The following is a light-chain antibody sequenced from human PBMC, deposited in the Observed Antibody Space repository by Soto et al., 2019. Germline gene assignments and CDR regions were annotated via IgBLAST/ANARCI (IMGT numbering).Light chain of an antibody. J-gene: IGLJ2*01. CDR1: SSNIGSNY. CDR3: AAWDDSLSGHVV. Sequence: QSVLTQPPSASGTPGQRVTISCSGSSSNIGSNYVYWYRQLPGTAPKLLIYSDNQRPSGVPDRFSGSKSGTSASLAISGLRSDDEADYYCAAWDDSLSGHVVFGGGTQLTVL. CDR2: SDN. V-gene: IGLV1-47*02.